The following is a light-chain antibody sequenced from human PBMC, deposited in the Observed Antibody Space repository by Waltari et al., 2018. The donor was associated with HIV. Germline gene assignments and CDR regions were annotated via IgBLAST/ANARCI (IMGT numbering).Light chain of an antibody. CDR2: EVG. Sequence: QSALTQPASVSGSPGQSITISCTGTSSDVGGYNLVSWYQQHPGKAPKLMIYEVGKRPSGVSNRVSGSKSGNTASLTISGLRAEDEADYYCCAYAGSTTYVIFGGGTKLTVL. J-gene: IGLJ2*01. CDR3: CAYAGSTTYVI. CDR1: SSDVGGYNL. V-gene: IGLV2-23*02.